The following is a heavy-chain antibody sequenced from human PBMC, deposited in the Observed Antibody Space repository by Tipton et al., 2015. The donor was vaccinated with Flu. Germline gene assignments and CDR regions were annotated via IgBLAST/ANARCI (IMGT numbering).Heavy chain of an antibody. V-gene: IGHV3-23*01. J-gene: IGHJ4*02. CDR2: ISNSGRST. CDR1: GFTFNRYA. CDR3: AKVIPEIVAGLDS. D-gene: IGHD5-12*01. Sequence: SLRLSCAASGFTFNRYAMSWVRQAPGKGLEWVSTISNSGRSTYYADSVKGRFTISRDYSKLYLQMNSLSAEDTAMYYCAKVIPEIVAGLDSWGQGTLVTVSS.